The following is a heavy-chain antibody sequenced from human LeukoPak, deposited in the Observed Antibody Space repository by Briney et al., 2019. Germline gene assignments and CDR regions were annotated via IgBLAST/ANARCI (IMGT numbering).Heavy chain of an antibody. CDR2: INPNSGGT. V-gene: IGHV1-2*06. CDR3: AAGDPTDY. J-gene: IGHJ4*02. CDR1: GYTFTSYG. D-gene: IGHD4-17*01. Sequence: ASVKVSCKASGYTFTSYGISWVRQAPGQGLEWMGRINPNSGGTNYAQKFQGRVTMTRDTSISTAYMELSRLRSDDTAVYYCAAGDPTDYWGQGTLVTVSS.